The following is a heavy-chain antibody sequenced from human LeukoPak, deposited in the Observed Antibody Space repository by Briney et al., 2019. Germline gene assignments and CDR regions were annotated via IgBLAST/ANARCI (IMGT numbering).Heavy chain of an antibody. V-gene: IGHV1-46*01. CDR1: GYTFTSYY. CDR3: AREQSVVPAANNWFDP. D-gene: IGHD2-2*01. Sequence: ASVKVSCKASGYTFTSYYMHWVRQAPGQGLEWMGIINPSGGSTSYAQKFRGRVTMTRDTSTSTVYMELSSLRSEDTAVYYCAREQSVVPAANNWFDPWGQGTLVTVSS. CDR2: INPSGGST. J-gene: IGHJ5*02.